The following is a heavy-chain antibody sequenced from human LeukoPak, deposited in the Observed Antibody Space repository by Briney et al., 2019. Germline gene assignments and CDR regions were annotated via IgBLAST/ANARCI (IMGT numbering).Heavy chain of an antibody. Sequence: GGSLRLSCAASGFTFSSYSMNWVRQAPGKGLEWVSSISRSSSYIYYADSVKGRFTISRDNAKNSLYLQMNSLRAEDTAVYYCARDDPASFGDPGSYDYWGQGTLVTVSS. D-gene: IGHD3-10*01. CDR1: GFTFSSYS. CDR3: ARDDPASFGDPGSYDY. CDR2: ISRSSSYI. V-gene: IGHV3-21*01. J-gene: IGHJ4*02.